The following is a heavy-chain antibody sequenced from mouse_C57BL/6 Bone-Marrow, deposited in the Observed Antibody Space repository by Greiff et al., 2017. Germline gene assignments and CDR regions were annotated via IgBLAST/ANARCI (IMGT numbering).Heavy chain of an antibody. CDR1: GFTFSDYY. J-gene: IGHJ1*03. CDR3: SRGGVITTVVSDWYFDV. D-gene: IGHD1-1*01. CDR2: INYDGSST. V-gene: IGHV5-16*01. Sequence: EVQRVESEGGLVQPGSSMKLSCTASGFTFSDYYMAWVRQVPEKGLEWVANINYDGSSTYYLDSLKSRFIISRDNAKTILYLQMSSLKSEDTATYYCSRGGVITTVVSDWYFDVWGTGTTVTVSS.